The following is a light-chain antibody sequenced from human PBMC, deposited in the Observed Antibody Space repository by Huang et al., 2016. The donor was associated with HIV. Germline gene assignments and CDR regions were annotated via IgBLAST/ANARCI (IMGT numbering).Light chain of an antibody. Sequence: DIQMTQSPSSLSASVGDRVTITCRASQGISNSLAWYQQKPGKAPELLLYAASRLESGVPSSFSGSGSGTEYTLTISSLQPEDFATYYCQQYYSAPWTFGQGTRVEIK. CDR1: QGISNS. CDR2: AAS. CDR3: QQYYSAPWT. J-gene: IGKJ1*01. V-gene: IGKV1-NL1*01.